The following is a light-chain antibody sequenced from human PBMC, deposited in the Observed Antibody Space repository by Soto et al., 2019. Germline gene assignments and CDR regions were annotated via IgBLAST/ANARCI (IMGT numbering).Light chain of an antibody. CDR1: SSDVGGYNY. J-gene: IGLJ1*01. Sequence: QSVLTQPPSASGSPGQSVTISCTGTSSDVGGYNYVSWYQQRPGKAPKLMIYEVSNRPSGVSNRFSGSKSGNTASLTISGLQAEDEADYYCSSYTSSSTPLWVFGTGTKVTVL. CDR3: SSYTSSSTPLWV. CDR2: EVS. V-gene: IGLV2-14*01.